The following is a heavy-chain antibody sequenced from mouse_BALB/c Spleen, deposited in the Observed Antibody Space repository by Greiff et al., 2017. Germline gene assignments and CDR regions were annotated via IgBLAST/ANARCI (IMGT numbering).Heavy chain of an antibody. CDR3: AAMDYDGFAY. CDR2: ISSGSSTI. Sequence: EVKLMESGGGLVQPGGSRKLSCAASGFTFSSFGMHWVRQAPEKGLEWVAYISSGSSTIYYADTVKGRFTISRDNPKNTLFLQMTSLRSEDTAMYYCAAMDYDGFAYWGQGTLVTVSA. D-gene: IGHD2-4*01. J-gene: IGHJ3*01. V-gene: IGHV5-17*02. CDR1: GFTFSSFG.